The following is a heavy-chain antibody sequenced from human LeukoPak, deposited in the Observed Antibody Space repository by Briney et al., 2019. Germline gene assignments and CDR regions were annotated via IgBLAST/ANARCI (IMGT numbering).Heavy chain of an antibody. CDR2: IYHSGST. CDR1: GGSISSSNW. D-gene: IGHD6-19*01. CDR3: ASSSGWYNDAFDI. V-gene: IGHV4-4*02. J-gene: IGHJ3*02. Sequence: SETLSLTCAVSGGSISSSNWWSWVRQPPGKGLEWIGEIYHSGSTNYNPSLKSRVTISVDKSKNQFSLKLSSVTAADTAVYYCASSSGWYNDAFDIWGQGTMVTVSS.